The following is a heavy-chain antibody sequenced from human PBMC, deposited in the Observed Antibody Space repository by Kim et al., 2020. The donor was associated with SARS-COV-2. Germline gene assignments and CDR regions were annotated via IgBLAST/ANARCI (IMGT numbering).Heavy chain of an antibody. V-gene: IGHV1-18*01. CDR1: GYTFTSHG. Sequence: ASVKVSCKASGYTFTSHGISWVRQAPGQGLEWMGWISAYTGNTNYAQKLQGRVTMTTDTSTSTAYMELRSLRYDDTAVYYCARDNPSLSSYYFDSSVYNHDAFDIWGQGTMGTVSS. CDR3: ARDNPSLSSYYFDSSVYNHDAFDI. D-gene: IGHD3-22*01. J-gene: IGHJ3*02. CDR2: ISAYTGNT.